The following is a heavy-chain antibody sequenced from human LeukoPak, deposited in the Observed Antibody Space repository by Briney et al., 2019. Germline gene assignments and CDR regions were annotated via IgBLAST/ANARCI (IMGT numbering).Heavy chain of an antibody. CDR3: ARSSDRRNYFDY. Sequence: ASVKVSCKVSGYTFSSYGISWVRQAPGQGLEWMGWISAYNGNTNYAQKLQGRVTMTTDSSTNTAYMELRSLRSDDTAVYYCARSSDRRNYFDYWGQGTLVTVSS. D-gene: IGHD6-25*01. CDR2: ISAYNGNT. J-gene: IGHJ4*02. V-gene: IGHV1-18*01. CDR1: GYTFSSYG.